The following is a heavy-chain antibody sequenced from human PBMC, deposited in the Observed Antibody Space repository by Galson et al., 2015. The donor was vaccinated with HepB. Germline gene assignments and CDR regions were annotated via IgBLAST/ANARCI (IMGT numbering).Heavy chain of an antibody. D-gene: IGHD2-15*01. CDR1: GFTFSSYD. V-gene: IGHV3-48*01. J-gene: IGHJ4*02. Sequence: SLRLSCAASGFTFSSYDMNWVRQAPGKGLEWVSLISRSSSTIYYADSVKGRFTISRDNSKNTLYLQMNSLRAEDTAVYYCARLVGAAYFDYWGQGTLVTVSS. CDR2: ISRSSSTI. CDR3: ARLVGAAYFDY.